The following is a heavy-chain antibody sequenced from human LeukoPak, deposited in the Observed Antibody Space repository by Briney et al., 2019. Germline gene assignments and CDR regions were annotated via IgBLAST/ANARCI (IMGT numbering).Heavy chain of an antibody. CDR3: ARQCCRGASPGFDP. CDR2: IYPHDSDT. CDR1: GYSFTDYW. V-gene: IGHV5-51*01. Sequence: GESLKISCQGSGYSFTDYWIAWVRQMPGKGLEWMGIIYPHDSDTRYSPSFQGQVTFSADKSIGTAYLQWSSLRASDTAIYYCARQCCRGASPGFDPWGQGTPVTVSS. J-gene: IGHJ5*02. D-gene: IGHD3-10*01.